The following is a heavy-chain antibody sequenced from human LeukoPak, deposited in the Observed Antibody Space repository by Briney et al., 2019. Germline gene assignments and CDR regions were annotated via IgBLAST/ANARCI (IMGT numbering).Heavy chain of an antibody. V-gene: IGHV1-18*01. CDR2: ISTYNGDT. J-gene: IGHJ5*02. CDR1: GYTFSSYG. Sequence: ASVKVSCKASGYTFSSYGISWVRQAPGQGLEWMGWISTYNGDTHYAQKFQGRVTMTTDTSTSTAYMELRSLRSDDTAMYYCARGRRITGTTNQGHNWFDPWGQGTLVTVSS. CDR3: ARGRRITGTTNQGHNWFDP. D-gene: IGHD1-14*01.